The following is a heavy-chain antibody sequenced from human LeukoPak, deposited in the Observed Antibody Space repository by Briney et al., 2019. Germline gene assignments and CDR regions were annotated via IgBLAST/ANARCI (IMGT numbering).Heavy chain of an antibody. Sequence: GGSLRLSCAVSGFTFTNAWMNWVRQAPGKGLEWVGRVRAKTDGGTIEYAAPVKGRFSISRDDSTDTVYLQMNGLKSEDTAVYYCAADTPVPLAQVDYWGQGALVTVSS. J-gene: IGHJ4*02. D-gene: IGHD2/OR15-2a*01. CDR1: GFTFTNAW. CDR3: AADTPVPLAQVDY. V-gene: IGHV3-15*01. CDR2: VRAKTDGGTI.